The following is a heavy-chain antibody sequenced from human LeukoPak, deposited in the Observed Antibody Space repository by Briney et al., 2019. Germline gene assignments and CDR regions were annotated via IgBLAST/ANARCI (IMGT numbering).Heavy chain of an antibody. CDR3: ARTPDPSSSWYIWYFDL. D-gene: IGHD6-13*01. CDR1: GYTFTSYY. CDR2: INPSGGST. J-gene: IGHJ2*01. V-gene: IGHV1-46*01. Sequence: ASVKVSCKASGYTFTSYYMHWVRQAPGQGLEWMGIINPSGGSTSYAQKFQGRVTMTRDMSTSTVYMELSSLRSEDTAVYYCARTPDPSSSWYIWYFDLWGRGTLVTVSS.